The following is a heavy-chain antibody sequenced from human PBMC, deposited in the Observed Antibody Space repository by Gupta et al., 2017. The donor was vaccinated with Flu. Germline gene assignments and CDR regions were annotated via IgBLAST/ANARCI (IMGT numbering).Heavy chain of an antibody. J-gene: IGHJ5*02. V-gene: IGHV3-74*01. CDR2: ITSDGSSA. Sequence: MHWVRQAPGKGLVWVSRITSDGSSARYADSVKGRFTMSRDNANNALYLQMNSLRAEDTAVYYCARVEKVGTSDNWFDPWGQGTLVTVPS. CDR3: ARVEKVGTSDNWFDP. D-gene: IGHD1-7*01.